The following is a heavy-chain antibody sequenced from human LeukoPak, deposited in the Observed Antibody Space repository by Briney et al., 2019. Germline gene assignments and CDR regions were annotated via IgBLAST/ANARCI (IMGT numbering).Heavy chain of an antibody. CDR3: ARDPSNDRFDY. J-gene: IGHJ4*02. V-gene: IGHV4-30-4*08. CDR2: IYYSGST. CDR1: GGSISSGDYY. D-gene: IGHD2-8*01. Sequence: SQTLSLTCTVSGGSISSGDYYWSWIRQPPGKGLEWIGYIYYSGSTYYNPSLKSRVTISVDTSKNQFSLKLSSETAADTAVYYCARDPSNDRFDYWGQGTLVTVSS.